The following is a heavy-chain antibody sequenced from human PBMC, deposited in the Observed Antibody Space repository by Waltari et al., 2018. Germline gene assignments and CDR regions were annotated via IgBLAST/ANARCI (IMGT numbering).Heavy chain of an antibody. CDR1: GGSISSSSYY. CDR2: IYYSGST. CDR3: ASSSEVGVQFDY. J-gene: IGHJ4*02. V-gene: IGHV4-39*07. Sequence: QLQLQESGPGLVKPSETLSLTCTVSGGSISSSSYYWGWIRQPPGKGLEWIGSIYYSGSTYYNPSLKSRVTISVDTSKNQFSLKLSSVTAADTAVYYCASSSEVGVQFDYWGQGTLVTVSS. D-gene: IGHD2-2*01.